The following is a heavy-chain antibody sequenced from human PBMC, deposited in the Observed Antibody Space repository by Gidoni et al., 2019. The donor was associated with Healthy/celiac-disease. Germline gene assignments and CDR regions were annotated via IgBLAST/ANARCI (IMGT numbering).Heavy chain of an antibody. D-gene: IGHD3-22*01. J-gene: IGHJ1*01. CDR2: ISGSGGST. Sequence: EVQLLESGGGLVQPGGSLRLSCAASGFPFSSYAMSWVRQAPGKGLEGVSAISGSGGSTYYADSVKGRFTISRDNSKNTLYLQMNSLRAEDTAVYYCAKDTYYYDSSGFWEYFQHWGQGTLVTVSS. CDR3: AKDTYYYDSSGFWEYFQH. CDR1: GFPFSSYA. V-gene: IGHV3-23*01.